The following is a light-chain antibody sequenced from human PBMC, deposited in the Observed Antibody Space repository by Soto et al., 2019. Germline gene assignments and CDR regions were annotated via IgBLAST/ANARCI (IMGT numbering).Light chain of an antibody. Sequence: EIVMTQSPASLSVPPGERATLSCRASQSVSTNFAWYLQKPGQAPRLLIYGASTRATAVPARFSGSGSGTDFTLTISSLEPEDFAVYYCQQRSNWPLTFGGGTKVEIK. CDR2: GAS. CDR1: QSVSTN. J-gene: IGKJ4*01. CDR3: QQRSNWPLT. V-gene: IGKV3-11*01.